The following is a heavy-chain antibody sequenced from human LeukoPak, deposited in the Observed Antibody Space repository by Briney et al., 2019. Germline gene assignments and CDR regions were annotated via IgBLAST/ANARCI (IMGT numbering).Heavy chain of an antibody. CDR3: ARDRLGATIAYYYMDV. CDR1: GYTFTGYY. J-gene: IGHJ6*03. Sequence: ASVKVSCKASGYTFTGYYMHWVRQAPGQGLKWMGWINPNSGGTNYAQKFQGRVTMTRDTSISTAYMELSRLRSDDTAVYYCARDRLGATIAYYYMDVWGKGTTVTVSS. V-gene: IGHV1-2*02. CDR2: INPNSGGT. D-gene: IGHD5-12*01.